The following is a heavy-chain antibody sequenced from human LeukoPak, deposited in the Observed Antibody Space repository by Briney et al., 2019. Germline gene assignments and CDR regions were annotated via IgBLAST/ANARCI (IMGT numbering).Heavy chain of an antibody. Sequence: SETLSLTCSVSGGSISHYYWSWFRQPPGKGLEWIGYIFHSGITTYNPSLKSRVTISLDSSKNQFSLRLTSVTAADTAMYYCARAETLAAIYFDFWGQGSLVTVSS. CDR2: IFHSGIT. CDR1: GGSISHYY. D-gene: IGHD6-25*01. V-gene: IGHV4-59*01. J-gene: IGHJ4*02. CDR3: ARAETLAAIYFDF.